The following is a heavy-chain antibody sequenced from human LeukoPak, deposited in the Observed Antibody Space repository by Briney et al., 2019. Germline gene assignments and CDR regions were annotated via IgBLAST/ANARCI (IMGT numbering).Heavy chain of an antibody. CDR1: GYTFTSYG. J-gene: IGHJ5*02. D-gene: IGHD6-13*01. CDR2: ISAYNGNT. Sequence: GASVKVSCKASGYTFTSYGISWVRQAPGQGLEWMGWISAYNGNTNYAQKLQGRVTMTTDTSTSTAYMELRSLKSDDTAVYYCAREVSSSWYSPYNWFDPWGQGTLVTVSS. V-gene: IGHV1-18*01. CDR3: AREVSSSWYSPYNWFDP.